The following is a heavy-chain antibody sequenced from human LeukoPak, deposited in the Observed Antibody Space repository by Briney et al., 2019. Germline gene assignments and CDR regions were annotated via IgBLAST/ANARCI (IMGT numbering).Heavy chain of an antibody. CDR1: ADSISSSRYY. V-gene: IGHV4-39*01. Sequence: SETLSLTCTVSADSISSSRYYWGWIRQPPGKGLEWIGSIYYSGSTYYNPSLKSRVTISVDTSKNQFSLKLTSVSAADTAVYYCVRRSMVTGVFDYWGQGTLVTVSS. J-gene: IGHJ4*02. CDR2: IYYSGST. CDR3: VRRSMVTGVFDY. D-gene: IGHD5-18*01.